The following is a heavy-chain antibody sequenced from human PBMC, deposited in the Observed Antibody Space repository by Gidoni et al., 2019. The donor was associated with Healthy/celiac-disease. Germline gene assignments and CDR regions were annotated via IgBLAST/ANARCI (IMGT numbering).Heavy chain of an antibody. V-gene: IGHV3-49*04. D-gene: IGHD3-22*01. CDR3: TRSRSRLPLNYYYDSSGPWGMDV. CDR1: GFTCGDYA. J-gene: IGHJ6*02. Sequence: EVQLVESGGGLVQPGRSLRLSCTASGFTCGDYALSWVRQSTGKGLEWVVFMRSKAYGGTTEYAASVKGRFTITRDDSKSIAYLQMNSLKTEDTAVYYCTRSRSRLPLNYYYDSSGPWGMDVWGQGTTVTVSS. CDR2: MRSKAYGGTT.